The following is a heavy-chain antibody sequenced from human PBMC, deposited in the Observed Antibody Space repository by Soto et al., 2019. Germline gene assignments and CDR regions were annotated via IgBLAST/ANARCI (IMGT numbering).Heavy chain of an antibody. CDR2: IYRDGST. V-gene: IGHV3-53*01. Sequence: GGSLRLSCAASGFPFSNYGMHWVRQAPGKGLEWVSTIYRDGSTYYADSVEGRFTISRDNSKNTLYLQMNSLRAEDTATYYCARGKGIGWYESSDYWGQGTLVTVSS. CDR3: ARGKGIGWYESSDY. CDR1: GFPFSNYG. D-gene: IGHD6-19*01. J-gene: IGHJ4*02.